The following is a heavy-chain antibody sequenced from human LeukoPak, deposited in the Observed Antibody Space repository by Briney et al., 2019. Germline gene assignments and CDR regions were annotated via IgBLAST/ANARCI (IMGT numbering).Heavy chain of an antibody. CDR2: IYSDESNK. Sequence: GGSLRLSCVASGYTFSTYGMHWVRQAPGKGLEWVAVIYSDESNKYYADSVKGRFTISRDTSKNTLYLQMNSLRAEDTAVYYCARDVADYVGGQGGQGTMVTVFS. J-gene: IGHJ3*01. V-gene: IGHV3-33*01. D-gene: IGHD3-16*01. CDR1: GYTFSTYG. CDR3: ARDVADYVGGQ.